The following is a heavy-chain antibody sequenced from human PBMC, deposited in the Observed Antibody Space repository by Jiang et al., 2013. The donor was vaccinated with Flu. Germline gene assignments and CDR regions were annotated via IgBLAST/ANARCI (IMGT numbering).Heavy chain of an antibody. CDR2: IIPIFGTA. CDR3: ARGPDRGGPMGGDAFDI. Sequence: VQLVESGAEVKKPGSSVKVSCRASGGTFSSYAISWVRQAPGQGLEWMGGIIPIFGTANYAQKFQGRVTITADESTSTAYMELSSLRSEDTAVYYCARGPDRGGPMGGDAFDIWGQGTMGHRSLQ. D-gene: IGHD3-10*01. J-gene: IGHJ3*02. CDR1: GGTFSSYA. V-gene: IGHV1-69*01.